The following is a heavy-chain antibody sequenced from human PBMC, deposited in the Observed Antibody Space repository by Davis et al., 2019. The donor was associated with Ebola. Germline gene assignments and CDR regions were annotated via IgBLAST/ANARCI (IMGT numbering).Heavy chain of an antibody. CDR2: IKSDGSTT. Sequence: PGGSLRLSCAASGFTFSSYWMHWVRQAPGKGLVWVSRIKSDGSTTTYADSVKGRFTISRDNAKSTLYLQMNTLRAEDTAVYYCVRETTGWFDPWGQGTLVTVSS. J-gene: IGHJ5*02. V-gene: IGHV3-74*01. CDR1: GFTFSSYW. D-gene: IGHD1-14*01. CDR3: VRETTGWFDP.